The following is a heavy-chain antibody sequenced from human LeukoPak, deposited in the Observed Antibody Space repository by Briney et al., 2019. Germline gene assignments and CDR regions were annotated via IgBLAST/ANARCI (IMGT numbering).Heavy chain of an antibody. Sequence: QSGGSLRLSCAASGFTFSSYWMSWVRQAPGKGLEWVANIKQDGSEKYYVDSVKGRFTISRDNAKNSLYLQMNSLRAEDTAVYYCARDMGPLLAYFDLWGRGTLVTVSS. CDR1: GFTFSSYW. V-gene: IGHV3-7*01. J-gene: IGHJ2*01. CDR3: ARDMGPLLAYFDL. CDR2: IKQDGSEK. D-gene: IGHD2-15*01.